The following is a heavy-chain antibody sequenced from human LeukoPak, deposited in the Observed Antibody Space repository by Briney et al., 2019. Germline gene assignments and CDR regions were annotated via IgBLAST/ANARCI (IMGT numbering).Heavy chain of an antibody. J-gene: IGHJ3*02. CDR3: ARDLAVAGRLGAFDI. CDR2: LRQDGTEK. V-gene: IGHV3-7*01. Sequence: GGSLRLSCAASGFTFSSYWMSWVRQAPGKGLEWVANLRQDGTEKYYVGSVKGRFTISRDNAKNSLYLQMSSLRVEDTAVYYCARDLAVAGRLGAFDIWGQGTMVTVSS. CDR1: GFTFSSYW. D-gene: IGHD6-19*01.